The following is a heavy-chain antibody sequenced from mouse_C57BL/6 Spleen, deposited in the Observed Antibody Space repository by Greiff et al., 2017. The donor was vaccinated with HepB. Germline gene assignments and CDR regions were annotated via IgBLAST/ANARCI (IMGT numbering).Heavy chain of an antibody. J-gene: IGHJ2*01. CDR1: GFNIKDDY. V-gene: IGHV14-4*01. CDR3: TTNWSPFDY. CDR2: IDPENGDT. Sequence: DVQLQESGAELVRPGASVKLSCTASGFNIKDDYMHWVKQRPEQGLEWIGWIDPENGDTEYASKFQGKATITADTSSNTAYLQLSSLTSEDTAVYYCTTNWSPFDYWGQGTTLTVSS. D-gene: IGHD4-1*01.